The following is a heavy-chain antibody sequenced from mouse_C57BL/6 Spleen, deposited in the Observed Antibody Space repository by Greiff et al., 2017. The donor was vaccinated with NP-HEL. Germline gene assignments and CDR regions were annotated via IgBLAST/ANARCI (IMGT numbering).Heavy chain of an antibody. CDR2: ISSGGSYT. V-gene: IGHV5-6*01. CDR3: ARHSTIVTCFDY. Sequence: EVQGVESGGDLVKPGGSLKLSCAASGFTFSSYGMSWVRQTPDKRLEWVATISSGGSYTYYPDSVKGRFTISRDNAKNTLYLQMSSLKSEDTAMYYCARHSTIVTCFDYWGQGTTLTVSS. D-gene: IGHD2-5*01. J-gene: IGHJ2*01. CDR1: GFTFSSYG.